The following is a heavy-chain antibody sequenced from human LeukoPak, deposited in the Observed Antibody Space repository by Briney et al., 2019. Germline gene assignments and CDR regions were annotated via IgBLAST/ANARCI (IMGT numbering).Heavy chain of an antibody. CDR1: GFTVSSNY. CDR2: IYSGGST. D-gene: IGHD3-22*01. CDR3: ASWWYYYDSSGYFDY. V-gene: IGHV3-53*01. Sequence: PGGSLRLSCAASGFTVSSNYMSWVRQAPGKGLEWVSVIYSGGSTYYADSVKGRFTISRDNSKNTLYLQMNGLRAEDTAVYYCASWWYYYDSSGYFDYWGQGTLVTVSS. J-gene: IGHJ4*02.